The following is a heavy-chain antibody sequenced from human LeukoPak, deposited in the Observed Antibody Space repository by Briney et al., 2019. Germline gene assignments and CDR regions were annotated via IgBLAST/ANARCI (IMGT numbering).Heavy chain of an antibody. D-gene: IGHD4-17*01. CDR2: ISGSGGST. J-gene: IGHJ4*02. CDR3: AKAEASYGLDYFDY. Sequence: GGSLRLSCAASGFTFSNYSMSWVRQAPGKGLEWVAAISGSGGSTYYADSVKGRFTISRDNSKNTLYLQMNSLRAEDTAVYYCAKAEASYGLDYFDYRGQGTPVTVSS. CDR1: GFTFSNYS. V-gene: IGHV3-23*01.